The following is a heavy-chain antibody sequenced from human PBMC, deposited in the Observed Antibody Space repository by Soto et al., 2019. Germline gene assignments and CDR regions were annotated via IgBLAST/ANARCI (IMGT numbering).Heavy chain of an antibody. V-gene: IGHV4-59*01. CDR3: ARAHTSGRYVIDY. J-gene: IGHJ4*02. Sequence: SETLSLTCTVSGGSMSSYYWSWIRQPPGKGLEWIGYIYSSGSTNYNPSLRSRVTMSVDASKNQFSLKLSSVTAADTAVFYCARAHTSGRYVIDYWGQGTLVTVYS. CDR2: IYSSGST. CDR1: GGSMSSYY. D-gene: IGHD6-19*01.